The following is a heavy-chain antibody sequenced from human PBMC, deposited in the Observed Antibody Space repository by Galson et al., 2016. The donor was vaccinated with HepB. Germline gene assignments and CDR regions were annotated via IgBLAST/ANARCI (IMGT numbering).Heavy chain of an antibody. Sequence: SVKVSCKASGDTFSNYAITWVRQAPGQGLEWMGRIIPFLGIAKYAQRFQDRVTITAGKSTSTVFMEVNSLRSEDTAVYYCARVDCSGNACYLNYWGQGTLVIVSS. CDR3: ARVDCSGNACYLNY. J-gene: IGHJ4*02. CDR2: IIPFLGIA. D-gene: IGHD2-2*01. CDR1: GDTFSNYA. V-gene: IGHV1-69*04.